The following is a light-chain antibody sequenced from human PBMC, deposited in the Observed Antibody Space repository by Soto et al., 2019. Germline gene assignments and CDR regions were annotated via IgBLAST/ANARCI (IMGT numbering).Light chain of an antibody. J-gene: IGLJ3*02. CDR3: SSYTDISTVV. CDR1: TSDVGLYNY. V-gene: IGLV2-14*01. Sequence: QSALTQPASVSGSPGQSITISCTGTTSDVGLYNYVSWYQQHPGKAPKLMISEVSNRPSGVSNRFSGSKSGNTASLTISGLQAEDEADYYCSSYTDISTVVFGGGTKLTVL. CDR2: EVS.